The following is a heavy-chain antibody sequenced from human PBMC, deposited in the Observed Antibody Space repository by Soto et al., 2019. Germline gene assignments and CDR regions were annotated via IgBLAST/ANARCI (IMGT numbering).Heavy chain of an antibody. CDR1: GYSFTSYW. CDR2: IDPSDSYT. Sequence: PGESLKISYKGSGYSFTSYWISWVRQMPGKGLEWMGRIDPSDSYTRYSPSFQGQVTISADKSISTAYLQWSSLKASDTAMYYCARLGHPAFSYYQSYNWFDPWGQGTLVTVSS. D-gene: IGHD3-10*01. CDR3: ARLGHPAFSYYQSYNWFDP. J-gene: IGHJ5*02. V-gene: IGHV5-10-1*04.